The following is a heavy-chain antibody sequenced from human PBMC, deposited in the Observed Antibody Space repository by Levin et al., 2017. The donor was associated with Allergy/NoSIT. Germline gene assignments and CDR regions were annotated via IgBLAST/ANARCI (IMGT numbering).Heavy chain of an antibody. Sequence: NPSETLSLTCAVYGESFSVYYWSWIRQPPGKGLEWIGEVSHSGSTKYKPSLKSRITISKDTSKNQFSLKLTSVTAADTAVYYCARGRSWGLRRTPPDYWGQGTLVTVSS. CDR1: GESFSVYY. V-gene: IGHV4-34*01. CDR2: VSHSGST. J-gene: IGHJ4*02. CDR3: ARGRSWGLRRTPPDY. D-gene: IGHD7-27*01.